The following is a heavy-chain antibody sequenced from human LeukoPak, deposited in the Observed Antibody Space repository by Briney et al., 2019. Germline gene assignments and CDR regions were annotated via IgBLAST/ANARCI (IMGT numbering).Heavy chain of an antibody. CDR2: INHSGST. Sequence: SETLSLTCAVYGGSFSGYYWSWIRQPPGKGLEWIGEINHSGSTNYNPSLKSRVTIPVDTSKNQFSLKLSSVTAADTAVYYCARAAYSGSYYVDYWGQGTLVTVSS. V-gene: IGHV4-34*01. CDR1: GGSFSGYY. D-gene: IGHD1-26*01. J-gene: IGHJ4*02. CDR3: ARAAYSGSYYVDY.